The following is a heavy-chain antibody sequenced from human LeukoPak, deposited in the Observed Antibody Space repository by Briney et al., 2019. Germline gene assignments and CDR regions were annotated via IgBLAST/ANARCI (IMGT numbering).Heavy chain of an antibody. J-gene: IGHJ2*01. V-gene: IGHV4-39*07. CDR3: ARAPEAVRYSGSYFPYWYFDL. D-gene: IGHD1-26*01. CDR2: IYYSGST. CDR1: GGSISSSSYY. Sequence: SETLSLTCTVSGGSISSSSYYWGWIRQPPGKGLEWIGSIYYSGSTYYNPSLKSRVTISVDTSKTQFSLKLSSVTAADTAVYYCARAPEAVRYSGSYFPYWYFDLWGRGTLVTVSS.